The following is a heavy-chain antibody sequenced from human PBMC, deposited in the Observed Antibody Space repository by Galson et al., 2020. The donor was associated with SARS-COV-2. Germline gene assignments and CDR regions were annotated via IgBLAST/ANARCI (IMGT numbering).Heavy chain of an antibody. CDR1: GFTFSDYY. J-gene: IGHJ4*02. Sequence: GGSLRLSCAASGFTFSDYYMSWIRQAPGKGLEWVSYISSSGSTIYYADSVKGRFTISRDNAKNSLYLQMNSLRAEDTAVYYCARVHHQWLVQICYFDYWGQGTLVTVSS. CDR2: ISSSGSTI. V-gene: IGHV3-11*01. CDR3: ARVHHQWLVQICYFDY. D-gene: IGHD6-19*01.